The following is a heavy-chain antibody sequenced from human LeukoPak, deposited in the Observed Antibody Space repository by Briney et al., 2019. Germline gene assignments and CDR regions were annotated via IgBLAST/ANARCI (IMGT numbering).Heavy chain of an antibody. D-gene: IGHD3-10*01. CDR2: ISAYNGNT. V-gene: IGHV1-18*01. CDR1: VYTFTIYG. CDR3: ARGATMGLLLWFGEFHFDY. Sequence: ASVTVSFKASVYTFTIYGISWVRQAPGQGLEWMGWISAYNGNTNYAQKLQGRVTMTTDTSTSTAYMELRSLRSDDTAVYYCARGATMGLLLWFGEFHFDYWGQGTLVTVSS. J-gene: IGHJ4*02.